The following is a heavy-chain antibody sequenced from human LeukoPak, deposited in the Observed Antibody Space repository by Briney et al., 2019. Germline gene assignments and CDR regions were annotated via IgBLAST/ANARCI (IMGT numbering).Heavy chain of an antibody. D-gene: IGHD2-2*01. V-gene: IGHV3-23*01. CDR3: AKGVVVAPDVTPFDY. CDR1: GLTFNNYA. CDR2: ISGRGASK. Sequence: GGSLRLSCAVSGLTFNNYAMSWVRQAPGKGLEWVSGISGRGASKYYADSVKGRFTISRDNSKNTLYLQMNSLRAEDTAVYYCAKGVVVAPDVTPFDYWGQGTLVTVSS. J-gene: IGHJ4*02.